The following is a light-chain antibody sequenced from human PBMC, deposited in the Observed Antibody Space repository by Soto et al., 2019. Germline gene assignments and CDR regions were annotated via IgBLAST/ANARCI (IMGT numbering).Light chain of an antibody. V-gene: IGKV3-11*01. J-gene: IGKJ4*01. CDR2: DAS. CDR3: QHRRNWTLT. Sequence: EIVLTQSPGTLSLSPGETATLSCRASQSVNNQLAWYHQKPGQAPRLLIYDASTRATGIPARISGSGSGADFTLTISSLEPEDFAVYYCQHRRNWTLTFGGGTKVEIK. CDR1: QSVNNQ.